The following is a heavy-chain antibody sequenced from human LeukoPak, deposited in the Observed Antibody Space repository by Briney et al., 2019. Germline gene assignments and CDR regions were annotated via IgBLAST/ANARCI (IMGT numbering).Heavy chain of an antibody. Sequence: GGSLRLSCAASGFTFSNYAMNWVRQAPGKGLEWVSSISESGDTTHYADSVKGRFTISRDNAQNALYLQMNTLRAEDTALYYCAKQWVDCWGQGTLVTVSS. J-gene: IGHJ4*02. D-gene: IGHD1-26*01. CDR2: ISESGDTT. CDR3: AKQWVDC. V-gene: IGHV3-23*01. CDR1: GFTFSNYA.